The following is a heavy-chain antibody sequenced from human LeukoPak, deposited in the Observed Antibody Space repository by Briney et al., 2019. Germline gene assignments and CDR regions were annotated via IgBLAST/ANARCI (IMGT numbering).Heavy chain of an antibody. V-gene: IGHV1-18*01. CDR1: GYIFSHYG. CDR3: ARDQCSSTSCYVGEGFFDY. Sequence: ASVKVSCKTSGYIFSHYGISWVRQAPGQGPEWLGWISGHNDNKNYAQSVQGKDAMTTDTATSTAYVELRSLRYDDTAVYCCARDQCSSTSCYVGEGFFDYWGQGTLVTVPS. CDR2: ISGHNDNK. J-gene: IGHJ4*02. D-gene: IGHD2-2*01.